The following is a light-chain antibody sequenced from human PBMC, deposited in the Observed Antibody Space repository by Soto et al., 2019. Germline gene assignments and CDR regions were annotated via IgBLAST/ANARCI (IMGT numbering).Light chain of an antibody. CDR1: ESVSSN. J-gene: IGKJ2*01. CDR2: GAS. Sequence: EIVMTQSPATLSVFPGERVTLSCRASESVSSNLAWYQQKSGQAPRLLIYGASTRATGIPARFSGSGSGTEFILTISSLQSEDFAVYYCQHYNDWPYTAGQGTKLEIK. V-gene: IGKV3-15*01. CDR3: QHYNDWPYT.